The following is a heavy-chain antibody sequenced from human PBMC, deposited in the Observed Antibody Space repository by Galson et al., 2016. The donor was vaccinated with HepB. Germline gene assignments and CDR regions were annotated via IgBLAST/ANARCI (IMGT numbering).Heavy chain of an antibody. J-gene: IGHJ4*02. CDR3: AHRRGFRGWYVGDHFDY. Sequence: PALVKPTQTLTLTCTFSEFSLSSTGEGVGWIRQPPGKALEWLAPIYWDADKRYSPSLNTRLKIMKDTSKNQVVLTMTNVDPVDTGTYYCAHRRGFRGWYVGDHFDYWGQGILVTVSS. D-gene: IGHD6-19*01. V-gene: IGHV2-5*02. CDR1: EFSLSSTGEG. CDR2: IYWDADK.